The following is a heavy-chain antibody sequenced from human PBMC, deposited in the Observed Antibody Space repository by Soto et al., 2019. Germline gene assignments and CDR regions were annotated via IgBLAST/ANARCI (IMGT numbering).Heavy chain of an antibody. CDR2: IYHSGST. CDR3: ARGMTTVTTFDY. Sequence: QLQLQESGSGLVKPSQTLSLTCAVSGGSISSGGYSWSWIRQPPGKGLEWIGYIYHSGSTYYNPSMEGRVTVSVDRSKNRLCLKLSSVTAADTAVYYCARGMTTVTTFDYRGQGTLVTVSS. J-gene: IGHJ4*02. V-gene: IGHV4-30-2*01. D-gene: IGHD4-17*01. CDR1: GGSISSGGYS.